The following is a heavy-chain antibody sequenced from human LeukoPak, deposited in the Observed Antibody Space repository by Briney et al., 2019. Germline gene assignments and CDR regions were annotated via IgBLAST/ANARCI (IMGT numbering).Heavy chain of an antibody. CDR2: ISWNSGSI. Sequence: GGSLRLSCAASGFTFDDYAMHWVRQVPGKGLEWVSGISWNSGSIGYADSVKGRFTISRDNAKNSLYLQMNSLRAEDTALYYCAKDLSAAAETLFDYWGQGTLVTVSS. J-gene: IGHJ4*02. CDR1: GFTFDDYA. V-gene: IGHV3-9*01. D-gene: IGHD6-13*01. CDR3: AKDLSAAAETLFDY.